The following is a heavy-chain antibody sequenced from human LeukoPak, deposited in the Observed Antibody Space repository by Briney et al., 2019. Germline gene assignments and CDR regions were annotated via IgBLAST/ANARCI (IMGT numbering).Heavy chain of an antibody. V-gene: IGHV1-69*05. CDR3: ARYCSGGSCYDAFDI. Sequence: SVKGSCKASGGTFSSYAISWVRQAPGQGLEWMGRIIPIFGTANYAQKFQGRVTITTDESTSTAYMELNSLRSEDTAVYYCARYCSGGSCYDAFDIWGQGTMVTVSS. D-gene: IGHD2-15*01. CDR1: GGTFSSYA. CDR2: IIPIFGTA. J-gene: IGHJ3*02.